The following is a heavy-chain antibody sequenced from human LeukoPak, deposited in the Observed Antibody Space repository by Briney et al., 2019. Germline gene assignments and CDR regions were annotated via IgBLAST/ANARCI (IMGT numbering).Heavy chain of an antibody. Sequence: SETLSLTCAVYGGSFSGYYWSWIRQPPGKGLEWIGYIYYSWSTNYNPSLKSRVTISVDTSKNQFSLKLSSVTAADTAVYYCARDRGVRYYYMDVWGKGTTVTISS. CDR3: ARDRGVRYYYMDV. J-gene: IGHJ6*03. CDR2: IYYSWST. D-gene: IGHD3-10*01. V-gene: IGHV4-59*12. CDR1: GGSFSGYY.